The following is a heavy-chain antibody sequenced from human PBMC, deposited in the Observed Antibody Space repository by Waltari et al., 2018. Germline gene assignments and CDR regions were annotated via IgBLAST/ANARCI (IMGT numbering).Heavy chain of an antibody. D-gene: IGHD3-9*01. J-gene: IGHJ4*02. V-gene: IGHV3-74*01. Sequence: EVQLVESGGGLVQPGGSLSLSCAALGFTFSKYWMHWVRQTPGKGRVCVSRIKTEGSTTAYADAVKGRFTVSRDNAKNTLYLQMHSLRADDTAVYFCARDLDWVLLDHWGQGSLVTVSS. CDR2: IKTEGSTT. CDR3: ARDLDWVLLDH. CDR1: GFTFSKYW.